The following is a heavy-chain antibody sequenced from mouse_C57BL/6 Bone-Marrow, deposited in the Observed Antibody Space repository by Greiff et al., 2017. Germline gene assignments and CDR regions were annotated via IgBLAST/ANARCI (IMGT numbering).Heavy chain of an antibody. Sequence: QVQLKESGAELARPGASVKLSCKASGYTFTSYGISWVKQRTGQGLEWIGEIYPRSGNTFYNEKFKGKATLPADKSSSTAYMELRSLTSEDSAVYFCARSHYYGSFDYWGQGTTLTVAS. CDR3: ARSHYYGSFDY. D-gene: IGHD1-1*01. CDR2: IYPRSGNT. V-gene: IGHV1-81*01. J-gene: IGHJ2*01. CDR1: GYTFTSYG.